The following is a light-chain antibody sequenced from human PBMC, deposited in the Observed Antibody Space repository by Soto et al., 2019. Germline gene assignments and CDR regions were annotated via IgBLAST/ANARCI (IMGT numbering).Light chain of an antibody. CDR1: LGIRND. Sequence: AIQLTQYPSALSASVGERVTITCRASLGIRNDLGWYQQKPGEAPRLLVYGASTLQSGFPSRFSGSGSGTEFTLTISSRQLEDFGTYYCLQDYNYPLTFGGGTRLEI. CDR2: GAS. J-gene: IGKJ4*01. CDR3: LQDYNYPLT. V-gene: IGKV1-6*01.